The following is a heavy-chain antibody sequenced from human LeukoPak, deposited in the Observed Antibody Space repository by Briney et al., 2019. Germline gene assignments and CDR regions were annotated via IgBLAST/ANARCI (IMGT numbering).Heavy chain of an antibody. J-gene: IGHJ4*02. V-gene: IGHV3-21*01. D-gene: IGHD1-26*01. CDR3: ARDRISGSHSRFDY. CDR2: ISSSSSYI. Sequence: GGSLRLSCAASGFTFSSYWMNWVRQAPGKGLEWVSSISSSSSYIYYADSVKGRFTISRDNAKNSLYLQMNSLRAEDTAVYYCARDRISGSHSRFDYWGQGTLVTVSS. CDR1: GFTFSSYW.